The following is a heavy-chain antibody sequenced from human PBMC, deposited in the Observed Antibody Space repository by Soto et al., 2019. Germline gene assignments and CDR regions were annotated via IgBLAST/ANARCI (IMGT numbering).Heavy chain of an antibody. CDR3: AHNPRSDYYFGWFDP. D-gene: IGHD3-22*01. CDR2: IYSGDNT. V-gene: IGHV3-66*01. J-gene: IGHJ5*02. CDR1: GFTVSGNY. Sequence: VQLVESGGGLVQPGGSLRLSCAASGFTVSGNYMSWVRQAPGKGLEWVSAIYSGDNTYYADSVKGRFTISRDNSKNTLYLQMDSLRAEDTATYYCAHNPRSDYYFGWFDPWGQGTLVTVSS.